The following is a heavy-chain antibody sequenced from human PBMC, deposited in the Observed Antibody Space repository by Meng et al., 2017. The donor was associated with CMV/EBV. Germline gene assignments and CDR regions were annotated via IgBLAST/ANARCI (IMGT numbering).Heavy chain of an antibody. CDR2: IKQDGSEK. V-gene: IGHV3-7*01. Sequence: GESLKISCAASGFTFSSYWMSWVRQAPGKGLEWVANIKQDGSEKYYVDSVEGRFTISRDNAKNSLYLQMNSLRAEDTAVYYCAPSLGYCSGGSCYRDYWGQGTLVTVSS. J-gene: IGHJ4*02. CDR3: APSLGYCSGGSCYRDY. CDR1: GFTFSSYW. D-gene: IGHD2-15*01.